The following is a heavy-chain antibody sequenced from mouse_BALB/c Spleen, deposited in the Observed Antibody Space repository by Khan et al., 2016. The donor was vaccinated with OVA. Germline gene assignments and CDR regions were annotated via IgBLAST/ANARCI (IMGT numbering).Heavy chain of an antibody. CDR2: IYPGSGST. CDR3: AGSYGGARFTY. CDR1: GYTFSDYV. D-gene: IGHD6-1*01. Sequence: QVQLQQSGPELVKPGASVKMSCKASGYTFSDYVIRWVKLRTGQGLEWIGEIYPGSGSTYYNEKFKGKATLTADKPSSTAYMQLSSLTSEDSAVYFCAGSYGGARFTYWGQGTLVTVS. J-gene: IGHJ3*01. V-gene: IGHV1-77*01.